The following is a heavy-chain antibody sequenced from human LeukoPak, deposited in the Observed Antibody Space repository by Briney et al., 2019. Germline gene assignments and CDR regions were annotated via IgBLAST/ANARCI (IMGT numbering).Heavy chain of an antibody. Sequence: GGSLRLSCAGSGFTFSSFAMNWVRQAPGKGLEGVSAISDSGACTYYADSVKGRFPISRDNSRSTVFLQMISLRAEDPAVYYCAKAPHCPNDVCRYFDYWGQGSLVTVSS. CDR1: GFTFSSFA. CDR2: ISDSGACT. J-gene: IGHJ4*02. CDR3: AKAPHCPNDVCRYFDY. D-gene: IGHD2-8*01. V-gene: IGHV3-23*01.